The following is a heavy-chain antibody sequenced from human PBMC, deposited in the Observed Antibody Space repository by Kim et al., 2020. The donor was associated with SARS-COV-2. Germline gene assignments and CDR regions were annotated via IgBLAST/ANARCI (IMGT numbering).Heavy chain of an antibody. D-gene: IGHD3-22*01. CDR3: ARDPYYDSSGYYSSDAFDI. CDR1: GYTFTSYY. J-gene: IGHJ3*02. Sequence: ASVKVSCKASGYTFTSYYMHWVRQAPGQGLEWMGIINPSGGSTNYAQKFQGRVTMTRDTSTSTVYMELSSLRSEDTAVYYCARDPYYDSSGYYSSDAFDIWGQGTMVTVSS. V-gene: IGHV1-46*01. CDR2: INPSGGST.